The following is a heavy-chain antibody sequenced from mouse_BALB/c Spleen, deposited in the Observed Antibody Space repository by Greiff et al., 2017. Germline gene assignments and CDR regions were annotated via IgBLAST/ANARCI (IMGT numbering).Heavy chain of an antibody. D-gene: IGHD2-4*01. CDR2: ISSGGGST. V-gene: IGHV5-12-1*01. J-gene: IGHJ3*01. Sequence: EVKLVESGGGLVKPGGSLKLSCAASGFAFTSYDMSWVRQTPEKRLEWVAYISSGGGSTYFPDTVKGRFTISRDNAKNTLYLQMSSLKSEDTAMYYCARHIRGRMITDAWLAYWGQGTLVTVSA. CDR3: ARHIRGRMITDAWLAY. CDR1: GFAFTSYD.